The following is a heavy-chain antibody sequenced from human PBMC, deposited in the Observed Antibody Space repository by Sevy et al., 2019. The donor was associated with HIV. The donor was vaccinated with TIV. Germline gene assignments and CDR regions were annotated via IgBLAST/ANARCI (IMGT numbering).Heavy chain of an antibody. J-gene: IGHJ5*02. CDR3: ARDRGGDYVTQLDP. D-gene: IGHD4-17*01. V-gene: IGHV4-38-2*02. Sequence: SDTLSLTCTVSGDSISGGYYWGWIRQSPGKGLEWIGSIYHSGNTYYNPSLKSRVTISVDTSKNQFSLKLSSVTAADTAVYYCARDRGGDYVTQLDPWGQGTLVTVSS. CDR2: IYHSGNT. CDR1: GDSISGGYY.